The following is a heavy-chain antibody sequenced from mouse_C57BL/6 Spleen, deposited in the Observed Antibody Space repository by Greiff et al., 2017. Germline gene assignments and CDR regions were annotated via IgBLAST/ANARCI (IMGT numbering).Heavy chain of an antibody. Sequence: DVKLVESGAELVRPGASVKLSCTASGFNIKDDYMHWVKQRPEQGLEWIGWIDPENGDTEYASKFQGKATITADTSSNTAYLQLSSLTSEDTAVYYCTRMTTGWGQGTLVTVSA. CDR1: GFNIKDDY. CDR2: IDPENGDT. V-gene: IGHV14-4*01. D-gene: IGHD1-2*01. CDR3: TRMTTG. J-gene: IGHJ3*02.